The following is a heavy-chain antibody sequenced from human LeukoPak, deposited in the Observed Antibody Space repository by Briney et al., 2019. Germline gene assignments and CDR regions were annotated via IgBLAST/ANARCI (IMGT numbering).Heavy chain of an antibody. D-gene: IGHD6-19*01. CDR2: IYTSGST. CDR3: ARAQWLVLDY. CDR1: GGSISSNF. Sequence: SETLSLTCTVSGGSISSNFWSWIRQPPGKGLEWIGRIYTSGSTNYNPSLKSRVTISVDTSKNQFSLKLSSVTAADTAVYYCARAQWLVLDYWGQGTLVTVSS. J-gene: IGHJ4*02. V-gene: IGHV4-4*08.